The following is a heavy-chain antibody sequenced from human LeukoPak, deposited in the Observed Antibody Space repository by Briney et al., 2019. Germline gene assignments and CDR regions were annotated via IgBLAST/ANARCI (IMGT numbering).Heavy chain of an antibody. CDR2: INSDGRST. V-gene: IGHV3-74*01. Sequence: HPGGSLRLSCAASGFTFISYWMHWVRQDPGKGLVWVSRINSDGRSTDYADSVKGRFTISRDNAKNTLYLQMNSLRVEDTAVYYCPRDRIGSYYYGMDVWGQGTTVTVSS. CDR1: GFTFISYW. J-gene: IGHJ6*02. CDR3: PRDRIGSYYYGMDV.